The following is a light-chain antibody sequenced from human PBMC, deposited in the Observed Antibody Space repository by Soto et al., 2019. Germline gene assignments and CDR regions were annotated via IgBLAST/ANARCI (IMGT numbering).Light chain of an antibody. V-gene: IGKV1-27*01. Sequence: DIQMTQSPSSLSSSVGERVTITCRASQDISVYLAWYQQKPGKVPTLLIFSAATLQSAVPSRFSGSGSGTYFTLTISSLHPEDVATYYCQKFNTAPLTFGQGTRLEIK. CDR1: QDISVY. CDR2: SAA. CDR3: QKFNTAPLT. J-gene: IGKJ5*01.